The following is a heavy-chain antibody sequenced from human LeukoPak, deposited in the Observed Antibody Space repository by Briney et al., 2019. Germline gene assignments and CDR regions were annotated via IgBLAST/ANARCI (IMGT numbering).Heavy chain of an antibody. D-gene: IGHD6-6*01. CDR2: MNPSSGNT. J-gene: IGHJ6*02. CDR1: GYTFTNYD. V-gene: IGHV1-8*02. Sequence: GASVKVSCKASGYTFTNYDINWVRQATGQGLEWMGWMNPSSGNTGYAQKFQGRVTMTRNTSISTAYMELSSLRSEDTAVYYCARGSIYYYGMDVWGQGTTVTVSS. CDR3: ARGSIYYYGMDV.